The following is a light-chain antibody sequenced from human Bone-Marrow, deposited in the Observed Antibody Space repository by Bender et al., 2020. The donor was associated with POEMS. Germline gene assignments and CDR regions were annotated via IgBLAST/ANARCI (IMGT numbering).Light chain of an antibody. J-gene: IGLJ2*01. CDR2: EVS. CDR3: SSYTSTNIVI. Sequence: QSALTQPASVSGSPGQSITISCTGTSSDVGGYNYVSWYQQHPGKAPKLMIFEVSNRPSGVSHRFSGSKSGNTASLTISGLQAEDEAYYYCSSYTSTNIVIFGGGTKLTVL. CDR1: SSDVGGYNY. V-gene: IGLV2-14*01.